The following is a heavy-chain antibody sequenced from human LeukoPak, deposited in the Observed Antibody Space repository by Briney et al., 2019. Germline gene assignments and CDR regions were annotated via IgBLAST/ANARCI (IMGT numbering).Heavy chain of an antibody. Sequence: SQTLSXTCAXXXXXXSSNSAAWNWIRQSPSRGLEWPGRTYYRSNWYNDYAVSVKSRITINPNTSKNQFSLQLNSVTPEDTAVYYCAREPTSWYYYMDVWGKGTTVTVSS. CDR2: TYYRSNWYN. V-gene: IGHV6-1*01. CDR1: XXXXSSNSAA. CDR3: AREPTSWYYYMDV. J-gene: IGHJ6*03. D-gene: IGHD2-2*01.